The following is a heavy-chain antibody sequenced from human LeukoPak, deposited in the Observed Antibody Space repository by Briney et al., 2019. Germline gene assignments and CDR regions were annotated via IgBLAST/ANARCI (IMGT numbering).Heavy chain of an antibody. D-gene: IGHD3-10*01. V-gene: IGHV3-11*06. CDR3: ARFTSRVWFGELYFDY. CDR1: GFTFSDYY. Sequence: GGSLRLSCAASGFTFSDYYMSWIRQAPGKGLEWVSYISSSSSYTNYADSVKGRFTISRDNAKNSLYLQMNSPRAEDTAVYYCARFTSRVWFGELYFDYWGQGTLVTVSS. CDR2: ISSSSSYT. J-gene: IGHJ4*02.